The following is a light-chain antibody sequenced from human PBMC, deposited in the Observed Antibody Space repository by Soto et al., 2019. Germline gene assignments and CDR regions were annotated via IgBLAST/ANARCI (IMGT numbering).Light chain of an antibody. V-gene: IGKV3-15*01. CDR1: QSISSN. CDR3: QQYNNWPPGA. Sequence: EIVMTQSPATLSVSPGERATLSCRASQSISSNLAWYQQKPGQAPRLLIYGASTRATGIPARFSGSGSGTELTLTLSSLQPEDFAADYCQQYNNWPPGAFGQGTKVEIK. CDR2: GAS. J-gene: IGKJ1*01.